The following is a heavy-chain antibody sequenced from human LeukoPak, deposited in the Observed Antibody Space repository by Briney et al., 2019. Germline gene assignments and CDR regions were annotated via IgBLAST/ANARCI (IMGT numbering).Heavy chain of an antibody. D-gene: IGHD5-12*01. Sequence: ASVKVSCKASGYTFTSYYMHWVRQAPGQGLEWMGIINPSGGSTSYAQKFQGRVTMTRDTSTSTVYMELSSLRSEDTAVYYCARELRGYSYYYGMDVWGQGTTVTVSS. CDR1: GYTFTSYY. CDR3: ARELRGYSYYYGMDV. V-gene: IGHV1-46*01. J-gene: IGHJ6*02. CDR2: INPSGGST.